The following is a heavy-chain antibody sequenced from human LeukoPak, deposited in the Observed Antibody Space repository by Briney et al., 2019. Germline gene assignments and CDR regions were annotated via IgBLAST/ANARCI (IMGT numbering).Heavy chain of an antibody. Sequence: ASVKVSCKASGYTFTAHYIQWVQQAPGKGLQWVGRVDPEDGETTYAEKFQGRVTITADTSTNTAYMELRSLRSEDTAVYYCASRTVVTTGGAGPFDYWGQGTLVTVSS. CDR3: ASRTVVTTGGAGPFDY. J-gene: IGHJ4*02. CDR2: VDPEDGET. D-gene: IGHD2-21*02. CDR1: GYTFTAHY. V-gene: IGHV1-69-2*01.